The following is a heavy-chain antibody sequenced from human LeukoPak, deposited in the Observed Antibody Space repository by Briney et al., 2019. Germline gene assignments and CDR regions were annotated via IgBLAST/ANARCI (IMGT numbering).Heavy chain of an antibody. CDR2: IYYSGST. V-gene: IGHV4-39*07. CDR3: ARDRQQLDNAFDI. D-gene: IGHD6-13*01. CDR1: GGSISSSSYY. J-gene: IGHJ3*02. Sequence: SETLSLTCTVSGGSISSSSYYWGWIRQPPGKGLEWIGSIYYSGSTYYNPSLKSRVTISVDTSKNQFSLKLSSVTAADTAVYYCARDRQQLDNAFDIWGQGTMVTVSS.